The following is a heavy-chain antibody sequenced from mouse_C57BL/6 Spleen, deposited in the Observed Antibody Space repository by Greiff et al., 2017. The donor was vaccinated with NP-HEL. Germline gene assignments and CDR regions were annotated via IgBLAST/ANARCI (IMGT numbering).Heavy chain of an antibody. Sequence: LEESDAELVKPGASVKISCKVSGYTFTDHTIHWMKQRPEQGLEWIGYIYPRDGSTKYNEKFKGKATLTADKSSSTAYMQLNSLTSEDSAVYFCARSDYYGRYPVDYLDHGGRGTTLTVSS. CDR1: GYTFTDHT. V-gene: IGHV1-78*01. D-gene: IGHD1-1*01. CDR3: ARSDYYGRYPVDYLDH. CDR2: IYPRDGST. J-gene: IGHJ2*01.